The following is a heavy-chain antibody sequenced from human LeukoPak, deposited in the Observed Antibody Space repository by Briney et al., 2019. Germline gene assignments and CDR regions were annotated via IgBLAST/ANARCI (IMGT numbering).Heavy chain of an antibody. Sequence: GESLKISCKGSGYSFTTSWIGWVRQMPGKGLEWMGIIYPGDSDTRYSPSFQGQVTISADKSISTAYLQWSSLKASDTAMCYCARDYNDYVGAMDVWGQGTTVTVSS. D-gene: IGHD4-11*01. J-gene: IGHJ6*02. CDR1: GYSFTTSW. CDR3: ARDYNDYVGAMDV. CDR2: IYPGDSDT. V-gene: IGHV5-51*01.